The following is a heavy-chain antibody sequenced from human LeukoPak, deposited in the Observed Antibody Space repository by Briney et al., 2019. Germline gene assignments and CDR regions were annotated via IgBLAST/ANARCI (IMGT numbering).Heavy chain of an antibody. V-gene: IGHV3-66*03. CDR1: GFSVSCAF. D-gene: IGHD4/OR15-4a*01. Sequence: GGSLRLSCAASGFSVSCAFMSWVRQAPGKGLEWVSVINNFVMTLYTYPVKGGFTISRDNSRNTLYLQMNSLRADDTAVYNCASKERRYGDNECLYYYYMDVWGKGTSVTVSS. J-gene: IGHJ6*03. CDR2: INNFVMT. CDR3: ASKERRYGDNECLYYYYMDV.